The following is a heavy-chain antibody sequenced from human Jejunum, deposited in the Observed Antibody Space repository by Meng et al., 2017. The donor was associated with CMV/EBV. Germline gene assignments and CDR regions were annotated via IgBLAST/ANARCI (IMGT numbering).Heavy chain of an antibody. D-gene: IGHD1-26*01. CDR2: MAGGGNT. Sequence: CAFDVSNSYMRGVRQASGKGLECVSLMAGGGNTFYGDSVKGRFTIARDNSKNTLDLQMNSLTTDDTALYYCAIDLGSGNYYRGGTDKWGQGTLVTVSS. V-gene: IGHV3-66*02. CDR1: AFDVSNSY. CDR3: AIDLGSGNYYRGGTDK. J-gene: IGHJ4*02.